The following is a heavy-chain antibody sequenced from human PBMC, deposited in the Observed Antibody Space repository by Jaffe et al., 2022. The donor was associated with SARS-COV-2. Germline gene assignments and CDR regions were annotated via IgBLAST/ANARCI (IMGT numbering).Heavy chain of an antibody. J-gene: IGHJ6*02. CDR2: LFYSGNT. V-gene: IGHV4-39*02. CDR3: ARRFDHWSGYDV. D-gene: IGHD3-3*01. Sequence: QLQLQESGPGLVKPSETLSLTCTVSGGSVSSSNDYWGWIRQPPGKGLEWIGSLFYSGNTHYNPSLKSRVSISVDTSKNHFSLKVRSVTAADTAVYYCARRFDHWSGYDVWGQGTTVTVSS. CDR1: GGSVSSSNDY.